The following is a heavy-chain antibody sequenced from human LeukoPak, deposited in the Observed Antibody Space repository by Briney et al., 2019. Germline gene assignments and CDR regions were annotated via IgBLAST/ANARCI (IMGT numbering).Heavy chain of an antibody. V-gene: IGHV4-30-4*07. D-gene: IGHD1-26*01. CDR1: GGSISSGGYS. Sequence: PSETLSLTCAVSGGSISSGGYSWNWIRQPPGKGLEWIGSIYYTGTTYSGSTYYNPSLKSRVTISVDKSKNQFSLKLSSVTAADTAVYYCAREGRGSYSIRYYFDYWGQGTLVTVSS. CDR3: AREGRGSYSIRYYFDY. CDR2: IYYTGTTYSGST. J-gene: IGHJ4*02.